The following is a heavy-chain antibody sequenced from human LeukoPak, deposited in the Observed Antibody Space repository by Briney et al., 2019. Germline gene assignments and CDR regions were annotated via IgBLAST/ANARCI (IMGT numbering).Heavy chain of an antibody. CDR1: GGSISSSSYY. CDR3: ARAWTTVTTISWFDP. V-gene: IGHV4-39*01. D-gene: IGHD4-17*01. J-gene: IGHJ5*02. Sequence: SETLSLTCTVSGGSISSSSYYWGWIRQPPGKGLEWIGSIYYSGSTYYNPSLKSRVTISVDTSKNQFSLKLSSVTAADTAVYYCARAWTTVTTISWFDPWGQGTLVTVSS. CDR2: IYYSGST.